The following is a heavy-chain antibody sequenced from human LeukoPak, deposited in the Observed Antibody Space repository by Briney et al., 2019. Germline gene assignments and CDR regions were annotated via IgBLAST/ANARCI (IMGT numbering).Heavy chain of an antibody. V-gene: IGHV3-21*01. J-gene: IGHJ4*02. D-gene: IGHD2-21*02. CDR3: ARAIVVVTAIPWFDY. CDR2: ISTSSSYI. CDR1: GFTFSDYT. Sequence: GGSLRLSCEASGFTFSDYTMIWVRQAPGKGLECVSSISTSSSYIDYADSVNGRATTSRDNVKNSLYLQMHSLRVEDTAVYYCARAIVVVTAIPWFDYWGQGTLVTVSS.